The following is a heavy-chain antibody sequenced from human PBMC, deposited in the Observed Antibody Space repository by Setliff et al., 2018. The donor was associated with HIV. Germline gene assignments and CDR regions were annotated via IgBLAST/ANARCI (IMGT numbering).Heavy chain of an antibody. CDR1: GYTLIELS. CDR3: VTGSAARPFDY. Sequence: ASVKVSCKVSGYTLIELSRHWVRQAPGKGLEWMGSFDPKDGKTRYAQKFQGSVTMTEDTSTDTAYMELSSLRSEDTAVYYYVTGSAARPFDYWGQGTLVTVSS. J-gene: IGHJ4*02. D-gene: IGHD6-6*01. V-gene: IGHV1-24*01. CDR2: FDPKDGKT.